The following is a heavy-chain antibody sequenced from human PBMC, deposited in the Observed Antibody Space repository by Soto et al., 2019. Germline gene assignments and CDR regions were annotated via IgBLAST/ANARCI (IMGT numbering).Heavy chain of an antibody. CDR3: AGVSAVSAEYYFDY. CDR1: GASVTSTGYY. Sequence: QVQLRESGPGLMRPSQTLSLTCTVSGASVTSTGYYWTWIRQSPGKGLEWLGYILHNGNADYSPSLETRLSISLDSSKNQFSLKANSVSAADTAIYFCAGVSAVSAEYYFDYWGQGALVTVSS. D-gene: IGHD6-19*01. J-gene: IGHJ4*02. CDR2: ILHNGNA. V-gene: IGHV4-30-4*01.